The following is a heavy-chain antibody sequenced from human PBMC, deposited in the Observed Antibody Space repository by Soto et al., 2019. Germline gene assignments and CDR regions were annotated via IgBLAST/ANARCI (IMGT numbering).Heavy chain of an antibody. V-gene: IGHV3-30*18. CDR1: GFTFSSYG. J-gene: IGHJ4*02. D-gene: IGHD3-22*01. Sequence: PGESLKISCAASGFTFSSYGMHWVRQAPGKGLEWVAVISYDGSNKYYADSVKGRFTISRDNSKSTLYLQMNSLRAEDTAVYYCAKDSWYYDSSGYYPDWGQGTLVTVSS. CDR2: ISYDGSNK. CDR3: AKDSWYYDSSGYYPD.